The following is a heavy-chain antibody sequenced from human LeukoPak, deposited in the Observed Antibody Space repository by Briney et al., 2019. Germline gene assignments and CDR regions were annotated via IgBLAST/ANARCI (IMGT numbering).Heavy chain of an antibody. J-gene: IGHJ3*02. V-gene: IGHV1-69*01. D-gene: IGHD2-2*01. CDR1: GGTFSSYA. CDR2: IIPIFGTA. Sequence: ASLKVSCKASGGTFSSYAIRWVRQAPGQGLEWMGGIIPIFGTANYAQKFQGRVTITADESKSTAYMELSSLRSEDTAVYYCARDYCSSTSCYLNAFDIWGQGTMVTVSS. CDR3: ARDYCSSTSCYLNAFDI.